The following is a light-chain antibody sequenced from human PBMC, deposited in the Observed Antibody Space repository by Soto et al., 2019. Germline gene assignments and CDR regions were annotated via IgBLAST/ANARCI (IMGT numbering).Light chain of an antibody. Sequence: DIQMTQSPSTLSASVGDRVTITCRASQSISSWLAWYQQKPGKAPKLLIHEASRLESGVPSRFSGSESGTRFPSHNRGPQAEDFSNYYRPQYTYFPPPFGGGTKVEIK. CDR2: EAS. J-gene: IGKJ4*01. V-gene: IGKV1-5*01. CDR3: PQYTYFPPP. CDR1: QSISSW.